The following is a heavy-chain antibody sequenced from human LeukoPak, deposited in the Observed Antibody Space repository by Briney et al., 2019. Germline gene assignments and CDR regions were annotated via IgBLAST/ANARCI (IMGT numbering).Heavy chain of an antibody. Sequence: PSETLSLTCTVSGGSISSYYWSWIQQPPGKGLEWIGYIYYSGSTNYNPSLKSRVTISVDTSKNQFSLKLSSVTAADTAVYYCAREIYGSGSYFDYWGQGTLVTVSS. J-gene: IGHJ4*02. V-gene: IGHV4-59*12. CDR1: GGSISSYY. D-gene: IGHD3-10*01. CDR3: AREIYGSGSYFDY. CDR2: IYYSGST.